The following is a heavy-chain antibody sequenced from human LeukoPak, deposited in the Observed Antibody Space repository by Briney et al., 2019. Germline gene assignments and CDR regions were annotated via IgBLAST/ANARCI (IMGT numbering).Heavy chain of an antibody. J-gene: IGHJ4*02. CDR2: ISYDGSNK. CDR3: AKRRRQQWHRPDYFDY. Sequence: PGGSLRLSCAASGFTFSSYGMHWVRQAPGKGLEWVALISYDGSNKNYADSVKGRFTISRDNSKNTLYLQMNSLRAEDTAVYYCAKRRRQQWHRPDYFDYWGQGTLVTVSS. CDR1: GFTFSSYG. D-gene: IGHD6-19*01. V-gene: IGHV3-33*05.